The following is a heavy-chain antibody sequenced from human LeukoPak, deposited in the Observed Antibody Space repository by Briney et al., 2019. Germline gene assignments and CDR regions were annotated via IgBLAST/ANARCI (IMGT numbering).Heavy chain of an antibody. Sequence: ASVKVSCXASGYTFTSYGLSWGRQAPGQGLEWMGWISAYNGNTNYARKLQGRVTMTTDTSTSTAYMELRNLRSDDTAVYYCARGGYVTTWWFDPWGQGTLVTVSS. D-gene: IGHD2/OR15-2a*01. J-gene: IGHJ5*02. CDR2: ISAYNGNT. CDR3: ARGGYVTTWWFDP. V-gene: IGHV1-18*01. CDR1: GYTFTSYG.